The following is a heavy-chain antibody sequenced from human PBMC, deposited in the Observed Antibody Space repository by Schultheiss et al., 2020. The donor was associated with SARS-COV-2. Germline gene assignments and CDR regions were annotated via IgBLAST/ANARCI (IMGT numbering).Heavy chain of an antibody. CDR1: GYTFTGYY. V-gene: IGHV1-46*03. Sequence: ASVKVSCKASGYTFTGYYMHWVRQAPGQGLEWMGIINPSGGSTSYAQKFQGRVTMTRDTSTSTVYMELSSLRSEDTAVYYCAIEGVVTPGDYWGQGTLVTVSS. CDR2: INPSGGST. CDR3: AIEGVVTPGDY. D-gene: IGHD2-21*02. J-gene: IGHJ4*02.